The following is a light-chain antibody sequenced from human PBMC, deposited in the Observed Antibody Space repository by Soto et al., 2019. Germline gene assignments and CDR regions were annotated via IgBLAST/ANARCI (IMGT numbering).Light chain of an antibody. CDR3: QQYYSTPYT. CDR1: PSVLSSSNNKHY. Sequence: DFVMTQTPDSLAVSLGERATINCKSSPSVLSSSNNKHYLAWYQQKPGQPPKLLIYWASTRDSGVPDRFSGSGSGTDFPLTISSLQAEDVAVYYCQQYYSTPYTFGQGTKLEIK. CDR2: WAS. V-gene: IGKV4-1*01. J-gene: IGKJ2*01.